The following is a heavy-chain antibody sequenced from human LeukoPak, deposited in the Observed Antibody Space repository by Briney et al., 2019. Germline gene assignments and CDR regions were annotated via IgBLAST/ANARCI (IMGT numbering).Heavy chain of an antibody. V-gene: IGHV6-1*01. CDR3: ARDYYGSGSYSARYYYYMDV. CDR2: TYYRSKWYN. Sequence: SQTLSLTFAFSGDSVSINSAAWNWIRQSPSRGLEWLGSTYYRSKWYNDYAVSVKSLITINPDTSKNQFSLQLNSVTPEDTAVYYCARDYYGSGSYSARYYYYMDVWGKGTTVTVSS. CDR1: GDSVSINSAA. J-gene: IGHJ6*03. D-gene: IGHD3-10*01.